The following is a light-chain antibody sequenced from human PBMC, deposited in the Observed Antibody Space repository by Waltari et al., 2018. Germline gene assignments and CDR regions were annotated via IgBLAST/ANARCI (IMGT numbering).Light chain of an antibody. CDR1: NGHSSYT. CDR3: QTWGTGIHVV. Sequence: QLVLTQSPSASASLGASVKLTCTLSNGHSSYTIAWHQQQPEKGPRYLMKVNSDGSHSKGDGIPDRFSGSSSGAERYLTIASRQSEDEADYYCQTWGTGIHVVFGGGTKLTVL. CDR2: VNSDGSH. J-gene: IGLJ2*01. V-gene: IGLV4-69*01.